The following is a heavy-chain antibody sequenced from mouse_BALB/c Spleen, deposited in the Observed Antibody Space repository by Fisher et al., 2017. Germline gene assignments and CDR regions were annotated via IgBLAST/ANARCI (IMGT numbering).Heavy chain of an antibody. J-gene: IGHJ4*01. Sequence: RFTISRDNAKNTLYLQMSRLRSEDTAMYYCAREGYAMDYWGQGTSVTVSS. V-gene: IGHV5-9-1*01. CDR3: AREGYAMDY.